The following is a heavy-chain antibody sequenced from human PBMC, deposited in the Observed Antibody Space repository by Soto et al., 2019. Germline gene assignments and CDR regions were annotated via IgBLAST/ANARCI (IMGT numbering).Heavy chain of an antibody. J-gene: IGHJ5*02. Sequence: SDTLSLICNVPGDALSRGGYFYTWVRQPPGKGLEWLGYIYYSGVTNYNPALESRVTISLDKSNSQFSLRLISVAAADTAVYYCTREQSDDNYFDPWGQGTLVTVSS. CDR3: TREQSDDNYFDP. D-gene: IGHD6-19*01. CDR1: GDALSRGGYF. V-gene: IGHV4-61*08. CDR2: IYYSGVT.